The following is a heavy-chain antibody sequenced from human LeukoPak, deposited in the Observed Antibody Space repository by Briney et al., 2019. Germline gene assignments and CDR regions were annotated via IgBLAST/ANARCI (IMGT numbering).Heavy chain of an antibody. Sequence: PSETLSLTCTVSGGSISSSSYYWGWIRQPPGKGLEWIGSIYYSGSTYYNPSLKSRVTISVDTSKNQFSLKLSSVTAADTAVYYCARPRTIAVAANWFDPWGQGTLVTVSS. D-gene: IGHD6-19*01. V-gene: IGHV4-39*01. J-gene: IGHJ5*02. CDR1: GGSISSSSYY. CDR3: ARPRTIAVAANWFDP. CDR2: IYYSGST.